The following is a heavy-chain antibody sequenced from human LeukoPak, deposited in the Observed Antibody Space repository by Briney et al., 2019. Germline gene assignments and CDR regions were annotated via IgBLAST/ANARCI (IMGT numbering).Heavy chain of an antibody. D-gene: IGHD3-3*01. V-gene: IGHV3-7*01. CDR2: IKQDGSEK. J-gene: IGHJ4*02. CDR1: GFTFSSYW. Sequence: GGSLRLSCAASGFTFSSYWMSWVRQAPGKGLEWVANIKQDGSEKYYVDSVKGRFTISRDNAKNSLYLQMNSLRAEDTAVYYCARDKFTIVGVIDYWGQGTLVTVSS. CDR3: ARDKFTIVGVIDY.